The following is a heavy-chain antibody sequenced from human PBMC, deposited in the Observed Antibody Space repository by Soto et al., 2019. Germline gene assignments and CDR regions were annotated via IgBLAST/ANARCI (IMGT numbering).Heavy chain of an antibody. V-gene: IGHV3-23*01. Sequence: PGGSLRLSCAASGSPFGSHAMSWVRQAPGKGLEWVSLVSGNGGTTNYADSVKGRFTISRDNSQKTLYLQMNSLRAEDTAIYYCAKGKAHTLFGVDTLFDYWGQGTLVTVSS. CDR2: VSGNGGTT. J-gene: IGHJ4*02. CDR1: GSPFGSHA. CDR3: AKGKAHTLFGVDTLFDY. D-gene: IGHD3-3*01.